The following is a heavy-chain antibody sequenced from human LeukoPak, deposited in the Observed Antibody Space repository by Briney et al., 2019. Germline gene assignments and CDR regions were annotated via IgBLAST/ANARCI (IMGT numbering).Heavy chain of an antibody. J-gene: IGHJ4*02. CDR1: GFTFSSYA. CDR3: VRGSEDYDSSGYYYDLGDY. V-gene: IGHV3-23*01. CDR2: ISGSGGST. D-gene: IGHD3-22*01. Sequence: HAGGSLRLSCAASGFTFSSYAMSWVRQAPGKGLEWVSAISGSGGSTYYADSVKGRFTISRDNSKNKQYLQMNSLRPEDRAVYYCVRGSEDYDSSGYYYDLGDYWGQGTLVTVSS.